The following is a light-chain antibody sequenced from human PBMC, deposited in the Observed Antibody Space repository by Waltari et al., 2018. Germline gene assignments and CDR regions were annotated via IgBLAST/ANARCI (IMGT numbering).Light chain of an antibody. V-gene: IGKV6-21*01. CDR3: HQSGILPRT. CDR1: QNIGSS. CDR2: FAS. J-gene: IGKJ1*01. Sequence: EVVLTQSPDFQSVTPKETVTITCRASQNIGSSLHWYQQKPDQPPKLLIRFASQSFSGAPSRFSGSGSGTDFTLTINSLEAEDAATYYCHQSGILPRTFGQGAKVEV.